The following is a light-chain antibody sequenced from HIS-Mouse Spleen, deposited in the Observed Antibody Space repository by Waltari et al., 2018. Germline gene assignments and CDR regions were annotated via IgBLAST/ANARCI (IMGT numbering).Light chain of an antibody. V-gene: IGLV3-10*01. CDR1: ALPKKY. CDR3: YSTDSSGNHRV. J-gene: IGLJ2*01. CDR2: EDS. Sequence: SYELTQPPSVSVSPGQTARITCSGDALPKKYAYCDQQKSGQAPVLVIYEDSKRPSGIPARFSGSRSGTMATLTSSGAQVEDEADYYCYSTDSSGNHRVFGGGTKLTVL.